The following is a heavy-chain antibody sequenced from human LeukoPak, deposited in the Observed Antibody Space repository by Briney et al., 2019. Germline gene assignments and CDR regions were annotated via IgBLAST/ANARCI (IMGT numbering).Heavy chain of an antibody. J-gene: IGHJ4*02. CDR3: ASGGTAMVFDY. Sequence: GGSLRLSCAASGFTFSSYEMNWVCQAPGKGLEWVSYISSSGSTIYYAHSVKGRFTISRDNAKNSLYLQMNSLRAEDTAVYYCASGGTAMVFDYWGQGTLVTVSS. CDR2: ISSSGSTI. V-gene: IGHV3-48*03. CDR1: GFTFSSYE. D-gene: IGHD5-18*01.